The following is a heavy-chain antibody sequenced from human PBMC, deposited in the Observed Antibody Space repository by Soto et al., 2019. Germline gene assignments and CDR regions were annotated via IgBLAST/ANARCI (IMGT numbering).Heavy chain of an antibody. Sequence: GGSLRLSCAASGFTFSSYAMSWVRQAPGKGLEWVSAISGSGGSTYYADSVKGRFTISRDNSKNTLYLQMNSLRAEDTAVYYCATPPAYSSSWYQFYYYYMDVWGKGTTVTVSS. CDR1: GFTFSSYA. D-gene: IGHD6-13*01. CDR3: ATPPAYSSSWYQFYYYYMDV. CDR2: ISGSGGST. V-gene: IGHV3-23*01. J-gene: IGHJ6*03.